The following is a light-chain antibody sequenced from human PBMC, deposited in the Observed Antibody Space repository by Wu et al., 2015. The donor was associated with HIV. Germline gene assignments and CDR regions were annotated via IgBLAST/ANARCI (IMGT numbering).Light chain of an antibody. Sequence: IQMTQSPSSVSASIGDRVTISCQASHDITKSLNWYQQKPGKAPKFLIYDAANLAAGVPSRFSGSGSGTNFTFTITNLQPEDIATFFCQHYYNLPPTFGPGTKVDI. J-gene: IGKJ3*01. CDR3: QHYYNLPPT. CDR2: DAA. V-gene: IGKV1-33*01. CDR1: HDITKS.